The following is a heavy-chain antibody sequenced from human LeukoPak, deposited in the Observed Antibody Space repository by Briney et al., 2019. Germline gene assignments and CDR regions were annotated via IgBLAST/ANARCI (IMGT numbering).Heavy chain of an antibody. CDR2: IHGSGAST. CDR1: GLTFSSYA. CDR3: AKGTLYCSSTSCYVLGYYFDY. V-gene: IGHV3-23*01. J-gene: IGHJ4*02. Sequence: GGSLRLSCAASGLTFSSYAMSWVRQAPGKGLEWVSGIHGSGASTHYADSVKGRFTISRDNSKNTLYLQMNSLRAEDTAVYYCAKGTLYCSSTSCYVLGYYFDYWGQGTLVTVSS. D-gene: IGHD2-2*01.